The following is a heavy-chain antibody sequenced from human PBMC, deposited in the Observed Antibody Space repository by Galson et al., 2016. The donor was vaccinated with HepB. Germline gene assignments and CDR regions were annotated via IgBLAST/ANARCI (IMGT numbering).Heavy chain of an antibody. V-gene: IGHV3-21*01. CDR2: ISYNI. Sequence: SLRLSCAASGFTFSSYPMNWVRQAPGKGLEWVSSISYNIYYADSVRGRLTISRDNAKNSLFLQMNSLRVEDTAVYYCARYNCINAICYTGWFDSWGQGTLVTVSA. J-gene: IGHJ5*01. D-gene: IGHD2-8*01. CDR1: GFTFSSYP. CDR3: ARYNCINAICYTGWFDS.